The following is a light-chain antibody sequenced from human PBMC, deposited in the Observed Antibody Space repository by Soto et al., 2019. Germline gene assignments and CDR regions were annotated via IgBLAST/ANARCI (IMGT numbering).Light chain of an antibody. CDR3: QSYDNSLRVV. Sequence: QSVLTQPPSVSGAPGRRVTISCTGTSSNIGAGYDVHWYQQLPGTAPKLLIYANDNRPSGVPDRFSGSKSGTSASLAITGLQAEDEADYYCQSYDNSLRVVFGGGTKVTVL. CDR1: SSNIGAGYD. V-gene: IGLV1-40*01. J-gene: IGLJ2*01. CDR2: AND.